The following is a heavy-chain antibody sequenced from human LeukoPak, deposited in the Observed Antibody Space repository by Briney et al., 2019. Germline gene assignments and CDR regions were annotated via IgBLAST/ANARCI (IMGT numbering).Heavy chain of an antibody. CDR1: GGSINNYY. CDR2: IYYSGST. V-gene: IGHV4-59*01. Sequence: PSETLSLTCTVSGGSINNYYWSWIRQPPGKGLEWIGHIYYSGSTDYNPSLKSRVTLSVDTSKNQFSLKLSSVTAADTAVYYCARGGYYDGSGFSPRHNWFDPWGQGTTVTVSS. CDR3: ARGGYYDGSGFSPRHNWFDP. J-gene: IGHJ5*01. D-gene: IGHD3-22*01.